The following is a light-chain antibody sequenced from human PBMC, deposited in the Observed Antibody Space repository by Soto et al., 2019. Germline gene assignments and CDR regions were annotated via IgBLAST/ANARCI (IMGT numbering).Light chain of an antibody. Sequence: DIVMTQSPDSLAVSLGERATFNCKSSQSVLYSPNNKNYLAWYQQKPAQPPKLLIYWASTRESGVPDRFSGSGSGTDFTLTISSLHAEDVAVYYCQQYYSTPWTFGQGTKVEI. CDR1: QSVLYSPNNKNY. CDR2: WAS. J-gene: IGKJ1*01. V-gene: IGKV4-1*01. CDR3: QQYYSTPWT.